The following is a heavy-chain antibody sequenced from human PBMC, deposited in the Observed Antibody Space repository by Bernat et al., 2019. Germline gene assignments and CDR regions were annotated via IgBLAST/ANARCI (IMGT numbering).Heavy chain of an antibody. CDR3: ASPSRGAFDI. Sequence: EVQLVESGGGLVQPGGSLRLSCAASGFTFSSYWMSWVRQAPGKGLEWVANIKQDGSEKNYVDSVKGRYTISRDNAKNSLHLQMNSLRAEDTAVYYCASPSRGAFDIWGQGTMVTVSS. J-gene: IGHJ3*02. D-gene: IGHD3-10*01. V-gene: IGHV3-7*01. CDR1: GFTFSSYW. CDR2: IKQDGSEK.